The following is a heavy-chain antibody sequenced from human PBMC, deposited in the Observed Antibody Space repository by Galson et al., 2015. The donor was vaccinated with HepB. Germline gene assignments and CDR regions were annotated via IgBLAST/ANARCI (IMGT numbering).Heavy chain of an antibody. CDR1: GFTFSRCG. D-gene: IGHD6-19*01. V-gene: IGHV3-30*02. J-gene: IGHJ3*02. CDR2: IRYDGTNK. Sequence: SLRLSCAASGFTFSRCGMHWVRQAPGKGLEWVAFIRYDGTNKNYEDSVKGRFTISRANSKNTLYLQMNSLRAEDTAVYYCATDLAPSYSSGWLDAFDIWGQGTMVTVSS. CDR3: ATDLAPSYSSGWLDAFDI.